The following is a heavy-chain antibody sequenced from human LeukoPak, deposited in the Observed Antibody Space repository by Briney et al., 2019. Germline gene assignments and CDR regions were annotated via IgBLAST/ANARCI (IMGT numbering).Heavy chain of an antibody. D-gene: IGHD1-14*01. V-gene: IGHV1-46*01. CDR2: INPSGGGT. J-gene: IGHJ4*02. CDR3: ARDRAITGNGFFDY. CDR1: GYTFTGYY. Sequence: ASVKVSCKASGYTFTGYYMHWVRQAPGQGLEWLGIINPSGGGTSYAQKFQGRLTMTGDTSTSTVNVELSSLRSEDTAVYYCARDRAITGNGFFDYWGQGTLVTVSS.